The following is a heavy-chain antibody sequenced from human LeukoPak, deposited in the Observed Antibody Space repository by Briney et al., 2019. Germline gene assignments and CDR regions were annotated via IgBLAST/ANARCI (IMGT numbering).Heavy chain of an antibody. J-gene: IGHJ3*01. CDR2: IKSKTDGGTT. D-gene: IGHD2-2*01. CDR1: GFTFSNAW. V-gene: IGHV3-15*01. Sequence: GGSLRLSCAASGFTFSNAWMSWVRPAPGKGLEWVGRIKSKTDGGTTDYAAPVKGRFTISRDDSKNTLYLQMNSLRAEDTAVYYCAKDLVGVPADAFDVWGQGTMVTVSS. CDR3: AKDLVGVPADAFDV.